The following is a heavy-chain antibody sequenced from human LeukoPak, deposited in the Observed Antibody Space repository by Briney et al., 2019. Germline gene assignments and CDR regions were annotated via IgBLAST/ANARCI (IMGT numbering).Heavy chain of an antibody. Sequence: GGSLRLSCAASGFTFSSYSMNWVRQAPGKGLGWVSSISSSSSYIYYADSVKGRFTISRDNAKNSLYLQMNSLRAEDTAVYYCARSAPSSGWYGGGYYFDYWGQGTLVTVSS. CDR3: ARSAPSSGWYGGGYYFDY. D-gene: IGHD6-19*01. CDR2: ISSSSSYI. V-gene: IGHV3-21*01. CDR1: GFTFSSYS. J-gene: IGHJ4*02.